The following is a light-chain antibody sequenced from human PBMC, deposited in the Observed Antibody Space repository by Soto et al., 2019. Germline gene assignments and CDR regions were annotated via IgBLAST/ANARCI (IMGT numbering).Light chain of an antibody. Sequence: SYVLTQPPSVSVAPGKTANFTCGGHNIGSKSVYWYQQQPGQAPMLVIYYDSDRPSGIPERFSGSNSGNTATLTISRVEAGDEADYYCQVWDSGSDHVIFGGGTQLTVL. J-gene: IGLJ2*01. V-gene: IGLV3-21*04. CDR2: YDS. CDR3: QVWDSGSDHVI. CDR1: NIGSKS.